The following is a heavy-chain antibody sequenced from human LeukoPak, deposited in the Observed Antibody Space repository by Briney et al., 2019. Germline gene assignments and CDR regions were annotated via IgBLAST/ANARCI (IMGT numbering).Heavy chain of an antibody. CDR2: IYYSGST. CDR1: GGSISSGDYY. V-gene: IGHV4-30-4*01. Sequence: SQTLSLTCTVSGGSISSGDYYWSWIRQPPGKGLEWIGYIYYSGSTYYNPSLKSRVTISVDTSKNQFSLKLSSVTAADTAVYYCARRGLWFGEITHDYWGQGTLVTVSS. CDR3: ARRGLWFGEITHDY. J-gene: IGHJ4*02. D-gene: IGHD3-10*01.